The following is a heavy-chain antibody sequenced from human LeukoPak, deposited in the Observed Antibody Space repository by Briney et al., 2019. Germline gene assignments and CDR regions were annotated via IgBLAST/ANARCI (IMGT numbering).Heavy chain of an antibody. CDR3: TREGPRSDFDY. CDR2: ISPSGGST. J-gene: IGHJ4*02. Sequence: ASVKVSCKSSGYTFTYYYIHWVRQTPGQGLEWMGKISPSGGSTTYAQKFQGRVAMTRDTSTNTVSMDVSSLRSEDTAVYYCTREGPRSDFDYWGQGTLVTVSS. V-gene: IGHV1-46*01. D-gene: IGHD1-26*01. CDR1: GYTFTYYY.